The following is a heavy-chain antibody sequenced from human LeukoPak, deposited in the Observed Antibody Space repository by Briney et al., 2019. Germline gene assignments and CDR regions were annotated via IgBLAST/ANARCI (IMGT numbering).Heavy chain of an antibody. D-gene: IGHD3-22*01. CDR2: INYSGST. CDR1: GGSISRGGYY. CDR3: ARSFDRSGYYYYFFFDY. Sequence: PSETLSLTCTVSGGSISRGGYYWSWIRQHPGKGLEWIGYINYSGSTYYNPSLKSPTIISVDSSKNQFFLKVNSVTAADTAVYYCARSFDRSGYYYYFFFDYWGQGTLVTVSS. V-gene: IGHV4-31*01. J-gene: IGHJ4*02.